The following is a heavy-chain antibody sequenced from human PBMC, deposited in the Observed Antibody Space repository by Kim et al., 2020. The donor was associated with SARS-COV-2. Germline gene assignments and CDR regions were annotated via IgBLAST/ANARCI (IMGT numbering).Heavy chain of an antibody. CDR3: ARDPGYSSGWPGAFDI. V-gene: IGHV6-1*01. Sequence: SVKSRITINPDTSKNQFSLQLNSVTPEDTAVYYCARDPGYSSGWPGAFDIWGQGTMVTVSS. D-gene: IGHD6-19*01. J-gene: IGHJ3*02.